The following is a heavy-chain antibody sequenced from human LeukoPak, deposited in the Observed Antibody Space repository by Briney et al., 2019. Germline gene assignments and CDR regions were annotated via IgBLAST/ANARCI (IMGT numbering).Heavy chain of an antibody. CDR1: GYSFTTYW. D-gene: IGHD5-18*01. Sequence: GESLKISCQGSGYSFTTYWIGWVRQMPGKGLEWMAIIFPGNSDTTYSPSFQGQVTISADKSISTAYLQWRGLTASDTAMYYCVRHNNYALDYWGQGTLVTVSS. CDR2: IFPGNSDT. J-gene: IGHJ4*02. CDR3: VRHNNYALDY. V-gene: IGHV5-51*01.